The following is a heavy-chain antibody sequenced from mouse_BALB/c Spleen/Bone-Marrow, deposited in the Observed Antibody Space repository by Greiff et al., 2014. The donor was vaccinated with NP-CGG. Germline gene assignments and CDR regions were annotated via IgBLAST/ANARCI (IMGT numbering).Heavy chain of an antibody. CDR2: IDPENGDT. CDR3: NARGDYDLDYFDY. Sequence: VQLKESGAELVRSGASVKLSCTASGFNIKDYYMHWVKQRPEQGLEWIGWIDPENGDTEYAPKFQGKATMTADTSSNTAYLQLSSLTSEDTAVYYCNARGDYDLDYFDYWGQGTTLTVSS. D-gene: IGHD2-4*01. V-gene: IGHV14-4*02. CDR1: GFNIKDYY. J-gene: IGHJ2*01.